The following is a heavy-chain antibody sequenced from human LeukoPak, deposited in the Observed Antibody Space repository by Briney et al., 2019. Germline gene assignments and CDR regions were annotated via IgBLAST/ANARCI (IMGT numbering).Heavy chain of an antibody. CDR2: MSLDVRNT. J-gene: IGHJ6*02. CDR1: GFTLSSYA. CDR3: AFLEGYSYGTGSSYGTDV. Sequence: PGGSLRLSCAASGFTLSSYAIHWVRQAPGKGLEWVAVMSLDVRNTYYSESVKGRFTITRDNFRNTLYLQMNSLRTEDTAVYYCAFLEGYSYGTGSSYGTDVWGQGTAVTVS. V-gene: IGHV3-30*03. D-gene: IGHD5-18*01.